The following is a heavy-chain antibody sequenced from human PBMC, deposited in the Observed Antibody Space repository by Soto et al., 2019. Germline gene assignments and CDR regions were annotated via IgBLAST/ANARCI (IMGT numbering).Heavy chain of an antibody. J-gene: IGHJ6*02. Sequence: PGESLKISCKGSGYNFTSYWISWVCQMPGKGLEWMGKIDPSDSYTDYSPSFQGHVTISADKSISTAYLQWSSLKASDTAMYYCARVPTYYYYGMDVWGQGTTVTVSS. CDR3: ARVPTYYYYGMDV. V-gene: IGHV5-10-1*01. CDR2: IDPSDSYT. CDR1: GYNFTSYW.